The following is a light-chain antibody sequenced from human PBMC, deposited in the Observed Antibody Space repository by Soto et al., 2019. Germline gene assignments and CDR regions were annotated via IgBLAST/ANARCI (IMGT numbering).Light chain of an antibody. V-gene: IGLV1-40*01. CDR1: TSNIGAGYE. J-gene: IGLJ3*02. Sequence: QAVVTQPPSVSGAPGQRVTISCTGNTSNIGAGYEVHWYQQVPGTAPKLLVSGHNIRPSGVPDRFSGFKSGASASLVITGLQAEDEADYYCQSYDISLSGSGVFGGGTKLT. CDR2: GHN. CDR3: QSYDISLSGSGV.